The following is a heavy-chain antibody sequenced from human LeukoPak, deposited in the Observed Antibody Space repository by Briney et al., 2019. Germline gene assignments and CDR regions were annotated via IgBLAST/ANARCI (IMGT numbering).Heavy chain of an antibody. CDR1: GFTFSSYA. CDR2: ISVSGGNT. J-gene: IGHJ4*02. Sequence: GGSLRLSCAASGFTFSSYAMSWVRQAPGKGLEWVSTISVSGGNTYYAESVKGRFTISRDNPKNTLYLQMNNLKPEDTAVYYCARDAPGIKVAGHCDFWGQGTLVTVSS. D-gene: IGHD6-19*01. V-gene: IGHV3-23*01. CDR3: ARDAPGIKVAGHCDF.